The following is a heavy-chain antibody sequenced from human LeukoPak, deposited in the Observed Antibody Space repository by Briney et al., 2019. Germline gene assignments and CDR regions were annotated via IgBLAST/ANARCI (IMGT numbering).Heavy chain of an antibody. CDR1: GYTFTSYA. CDR3: ARDWGYCSSTSCYVGISPFAP. V-gene: IGHV1-3*01. D-gene: IGHD2-2*01. CDR2: INAGNGNT. J-gene: IGHJ5*02. Sequence: GASVKVSCKASGYTFTSYAMHWVRQAPGQRLEWMGWINAGNGNTKYSRKFQGRVTITRDTSASTAYMELSSLRSEDTAVYYCARDWGYCSSTSCYVGISPFAPWGQGTLVPVSS.